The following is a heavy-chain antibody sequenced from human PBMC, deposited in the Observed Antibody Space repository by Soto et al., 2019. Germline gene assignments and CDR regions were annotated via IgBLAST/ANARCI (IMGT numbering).Heavy chain of an antibody. CDR2: IYYSGST. CDR3: ARAENSGYDKGYYYYYYGMDV. V-gene: IGHV4-59*02. CDR1: GGSVSSYY. J-gene: IGHJ6*02. D-gene: IGHD5-12*01. Sequence: SATLSLTCTVSGGSVSSYYWSWIRQPPGKGLEWIGYIYYSGSTNYNPSLKSRVTISVDTSKNQFSLKLSSVTAADTAVYYCARAENSGYDKGYYYYYYGMDVWGQGTTVTVSS.